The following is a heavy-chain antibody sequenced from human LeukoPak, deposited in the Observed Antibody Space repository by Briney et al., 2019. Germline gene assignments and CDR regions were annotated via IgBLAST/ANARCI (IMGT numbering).Heavy chain of an antibody. CDR3: ARHGTVVTHNFDY. CDR2: IYYSGST. J-gene: IGHJ4*02. V-gene: IGHV4-59*08. Sequence: SETLSLTCTVSGGSMRSNYWSLTRRPPGKGLEWIGNIYYSGSTNYNPSLKSRVTISVDTSKNQFSLKLSSVTAADTAVYYCARHGTVVTHNFDYLGQGTLVTVSS. CDR1: GGSMRSNY. D-gene: IGHD4-23*01.